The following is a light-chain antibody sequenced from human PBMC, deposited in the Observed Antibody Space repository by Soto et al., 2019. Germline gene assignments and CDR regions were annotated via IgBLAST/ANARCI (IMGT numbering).Light chain of an antibody. J-gene: IGKJ2*01. CDR1: QRMSSNY. Sequence: VLTQSPGTLSLSPGERATLSCRASQRMSSNYLAWYQQKPGQAPRLLIYATSSRATGSPDRFSGSGSGTDFTLTISRLEPEDSAVYFCQQYGTAPPRYTFGQGTKVDIK. CDR3: QQYGTAPPRYT. V-gene: IGKV3-20*01. CDR2: ATS.